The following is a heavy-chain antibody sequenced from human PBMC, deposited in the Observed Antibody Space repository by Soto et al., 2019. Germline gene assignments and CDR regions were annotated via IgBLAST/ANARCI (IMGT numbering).Heavy chain of an antibody. J-gene: IGHJ6*02. Sequence: QVQLVQSGAEVKKPGASVKVSCKASGYTFTSYAMHWVRQAPGQRLEWMGWINAGNGNTKYSQKFKGRVTITRDTSASTAYMELSSLRSEDTAVYYCAREGRRGYSYGYDYYYYGMDVWGQGTTVTVSS. CDR2: INAGNGNT. CDR1: GYTFTSYA. D-gene: IGHD5-18*01. CDR3: AREGRRGYSYGYDYYYYGMDV. V-gene: IGHV1-3*01.